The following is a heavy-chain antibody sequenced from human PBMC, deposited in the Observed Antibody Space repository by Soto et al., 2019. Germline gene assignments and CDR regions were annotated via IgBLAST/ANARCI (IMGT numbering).Heavy chain of an antibody. CDR2: INAANGDT. CDR3: VRRHVSATGIYWFDP. CDR1: GYTFTSYG. V-gene: IGHV1-3*01. J-gene: IGHJ5*02. D-gene: IGHD6-13*01. Sequence: QVQLVQSGTEVKKPGASVKVSCTASGYTFTSYGIHWVRQAPGQRLEWMGWINAANGDTKYSPKFQGRVTITRDTSASTAYMELTSLRSEDTALYYCVRRHVSATGIYWFDPLGQGTLVTLSS.